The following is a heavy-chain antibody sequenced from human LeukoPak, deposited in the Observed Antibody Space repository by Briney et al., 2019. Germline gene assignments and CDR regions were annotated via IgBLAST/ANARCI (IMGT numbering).Heavy chain of an antibody. D-gene: IGHD1-26*01. CDR3: ARDQWGYTDY. J-gene: IGHJ4*02. Sequence: SQTLSLTCAISGDTVSSSTAAWNWIRQSQSRGLEWLGRTFYRSEWYNDYAVSVKSRITINPDTSKNQFSLQLDSVTPEDTAVYYCARDQWGYTDYWGQGTLVTVSS. CDR2: TFYRSEWYN. CDR1: GDTVSSSTAA. V-gene: IGHV6-1*01.